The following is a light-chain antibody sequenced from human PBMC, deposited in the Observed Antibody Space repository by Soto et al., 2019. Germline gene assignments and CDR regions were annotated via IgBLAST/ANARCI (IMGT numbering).Light chain of an antibody. Sequence: DIQMTQSPSSLSASVGDTVTITCRASQSVSKYLNWYQQRPGTAPKLLVYAASNLHSGVPSRFGGRGSGTHFTLTINSLQAEDFATYYCQQSYSSPGTFGQGTKVDLK. CDR1: QSVSKY. CDR3: QQSYSSPGT. V-gene: IGKV1-39*01. J-gene: IGKJ1*01. CDR2: AAS.